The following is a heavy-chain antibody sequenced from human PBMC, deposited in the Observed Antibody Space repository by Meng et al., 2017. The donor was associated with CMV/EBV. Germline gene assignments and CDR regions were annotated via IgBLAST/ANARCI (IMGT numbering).Heavy chain of an antibody. CDR2: IYYSGTT. Sequence: GAYYWSWIRQHPGKGLEWIGYIYYSGTTYYNPSLKSRVTISVDTSKDQFSLRLISVTAADTAVYYCARTGHPDYYDSTSYYTEYFQYWGQGSLVTVSS. J-gene: IGHJ1*01. D-gene: IGHD3-22*01. V-gene: IGHV4-31*02. CDR3: ARTGHPDYYDSTSYYTEYFQY. CDR1: GAYY.